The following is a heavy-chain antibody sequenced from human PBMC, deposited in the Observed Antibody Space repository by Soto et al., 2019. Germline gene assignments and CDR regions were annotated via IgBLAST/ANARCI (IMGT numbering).Heavy chain of an antibody. CDR3: ARIEDGLDV. CDR2: IRTRKNRYET. CDR1: GFTFSISA. V-gene: IGHV3-73*02. Sequence: EVQLVQSGGGRVQPGGSLKLSCAASGFTFSISAIHWVRLASGKGLEWVGRIRTRKNRYETTYAAAVKCKCSLSRDDSKNTAYLQMNSLKTAETAVYYCARIEDGLDVWGQGNTVIVS. J-gene: IGHJ6*02.